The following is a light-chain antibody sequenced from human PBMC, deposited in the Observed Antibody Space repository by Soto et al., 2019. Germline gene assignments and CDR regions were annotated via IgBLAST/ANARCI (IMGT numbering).Light chain of an antibody. CDR2: GAS. V-gene: IGKV3-20*01. CDR1: QSVSSSY. CDR3: QQYGSSPYT. J-gene: IGKJ2*01. Sequence: EIVWTQSPGTLSLSPGERATLSSRASQSVSSSYLAWYQQKPGQAPRLLIYGASSRATGIPDSFSGSGSGTDFTLTISRLEPEDFAVYYCQQYGSSPYTFGQGTKLEIK.